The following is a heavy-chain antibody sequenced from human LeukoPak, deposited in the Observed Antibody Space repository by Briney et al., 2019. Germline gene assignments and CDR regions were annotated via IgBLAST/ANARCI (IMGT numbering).Heavy chain of an antibody. CDR1: GFTFSSYW. J-gene: IGHJ3*02. Sequence: PGGSLRLSCAASGFTFSSYWMSWVRQAPGKGLEWVANIKQDGSEKYYVDSVKGRFTISRDNAKNSLYLQMNSLRAEDTAVYYCASEPRRSHITADAFDIWGQGTMVTVSS. D-gene: IGHD2-21*01. CDR3: ASEPRRSHITADAFDI. CDR2: IKQDGSEK. V-gene: IGHV3-7*03.